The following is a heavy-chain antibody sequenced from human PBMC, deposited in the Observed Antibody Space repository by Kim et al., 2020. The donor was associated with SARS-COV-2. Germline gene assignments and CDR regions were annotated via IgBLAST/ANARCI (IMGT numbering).Heavy chain of an antibody. Sequence: SETLSLTCTVSGGSISSYYWSWIRQPPGKGLEWIGYIYYSGSTNYNPSLKSRVTISVDTSKNQFSLKLSSVTAADTAVYYCARGNMYYYDSSGYYFDYWGQGTLVTVSS. V-gene: IGHV4-59*13. J-gene: IGHJ4*02. CDR2: IYYSGST. CDR1: GGSISSYY. CDR3: ARGNMYYYDSSGYYFDY. D-gene: IGHD3-22*01.